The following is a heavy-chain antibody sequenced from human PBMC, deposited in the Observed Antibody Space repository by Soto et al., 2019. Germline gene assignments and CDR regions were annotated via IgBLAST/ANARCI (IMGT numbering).Heavy chain of an antibody. CDR3: ARDYEGGSSGWSSLFDY. V-gene: IGHV4-59*01. D-gene: IGHD6-19*01. CDR2: IYYSGST. Sequence: PSETLSLTCTVSGGSISSYYWSWIRQPPGKGLEWIGYIYYSGSTNYNPSLKSRVTISVDTSKNQFSLKLSSVTAADTAVYYCARDYEGGSSGWSSLFDYWGQGTLVTVSS. J-gene: IGHJ4*02. CDR1: GGSISSYY.